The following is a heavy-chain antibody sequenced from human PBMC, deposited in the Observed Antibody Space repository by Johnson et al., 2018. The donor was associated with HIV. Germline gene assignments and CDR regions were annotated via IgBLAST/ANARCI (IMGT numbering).Heavy chain of an antibody. CDR2: ISYDGSNK. V-gene: IGHV3-30*14. Sequence: QVQLVESGGGLVQPGGSLRLSCAASGFIVSSYAMHWVRQAPGKGLEWVAVISYDGSNKYYADSVKGRFTISRDNSKNTLYLQMNSLRAEDTAVYYCAREVDYAVNTQHLDAFDIWGQGTMVTVSS. J-gene: IGHJ3*02. D-gene: IGHD4-17*01. CDR3: AREVDYAVNTQHLDAFDI. CDR1: GFIVSSYA.